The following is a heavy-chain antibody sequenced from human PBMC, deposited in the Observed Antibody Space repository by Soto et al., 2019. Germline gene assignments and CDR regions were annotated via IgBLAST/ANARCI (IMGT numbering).Heavy chain of an antibody. D-gene: IGHD1-20*01. V-gene: IGHV4-30-2*01. CDR3: ARLVGYNSDRRYNWFDP. CDR1: GGSISSGGYS. Sequence: SETLSLTCAVSGGSISSGGYSWSWIRQPPGKGLEWIGYIYHSGSTYYNPSLKSRVTMSVDRSKNQFSLKLSSVTAADTAVYYCARLVGYNSDRRYNWFDPWGQGTLVTVSS. CDR2: IYHSGST. J-gene: IGHJ5*02.